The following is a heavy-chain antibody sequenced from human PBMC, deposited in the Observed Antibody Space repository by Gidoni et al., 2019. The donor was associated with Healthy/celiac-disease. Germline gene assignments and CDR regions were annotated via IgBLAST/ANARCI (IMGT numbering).Heavy chain of an antibody. V-gene: IGHV4-61*02. J-gene: IGHJ3*02. D-gene: IGHD6-19*01. CDR3: ARGMYSSGWYGAFDI. CDR2: IYTSGST. CDR1: GGSISSGSYY. Sequence: QVQLQESGPGLAKPSQTLSLTCTVPGGSISSGSYYWSWIRQPAGKGLEWIGRIYTSGSTNYNPSLKSRVTISVDTSKNQFSLKLSSVTAADTAVYYCARGMYSSGWYGAFDIWGQGTMVTVSS.